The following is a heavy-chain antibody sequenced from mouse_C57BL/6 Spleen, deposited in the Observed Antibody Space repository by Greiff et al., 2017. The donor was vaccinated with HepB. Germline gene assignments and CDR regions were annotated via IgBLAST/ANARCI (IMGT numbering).Heavy chain of an antibody. CDR1: GYTFTSYW. V-gene: IGHV1-72*01. Sequence: QVQLRQPGAELVKPGASVKLSCKASGYTFTSYWMHWVKQRPGRGLEWIGRIDPNSGGTKYNEKFKSKATLTVDKPSSTAYMQLSSLTSEDSAVYYCARVPVYGSSYDYAMDYWGQGTSVTVSS. J-gene: IGHJ4*01. D-gene: IGHD1-1*01. CDR2: IDPNSGGT. CDR3: ARVPVYGSSYDYAMDY.